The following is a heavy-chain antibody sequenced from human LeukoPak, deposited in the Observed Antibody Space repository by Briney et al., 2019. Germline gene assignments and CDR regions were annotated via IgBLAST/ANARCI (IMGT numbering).Heavy chain of an antibody. CDR2: IYTSGST. CDR3: ARDVRYYDFWSGYYTNYYYYYMDV. CDR1: GGSISSYY. Sequence: PSETLSPTCTVSGGSISSYYWSWIRQPAGKGLEWIGRIYTSGSTNYNPSLKSRVTMSVDTSKNQFSLKLSSVTAADTAVYYCARDVRYYDFWSGYYTNYYYYYMDVWGKGTTVTASS. J-gene: IGHJ6*03. D-gene: IGHD3-3*01. V-gene: IGHV4-4*07.